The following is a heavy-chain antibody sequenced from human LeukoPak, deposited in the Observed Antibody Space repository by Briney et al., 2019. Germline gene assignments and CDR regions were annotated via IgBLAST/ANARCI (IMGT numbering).Heavy chain of an antibody. V-gene: IGHV3-23*01. Sequence: GGSLRLSCAGSGFIFSSYVMSWVRQAPGKGLEWVSVTSGSGDSTYFADSVKGRFTSPRGKSKNTLYLQMSSLRAEDTAVYYCARGNWGGDAFDIWGQGTMVTVSS. CDR3: ARGNWGGDAFDI. CDR2: TSGSGDST. CDR1: GFIFSSYV. J-gene: IGHJ3*02. D-gene: IGHD7-27*01.